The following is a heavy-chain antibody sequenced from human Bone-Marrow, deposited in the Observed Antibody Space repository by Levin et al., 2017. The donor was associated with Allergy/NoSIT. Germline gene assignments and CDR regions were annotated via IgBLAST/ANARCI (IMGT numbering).Heavy chain of an antibody. CDR2: IKSKTDGGTT. D-gene: IGHD4-11*01. V-gene: IGHV3-15*01. Sequence: GGSLRLSCAASGFTFSNAWMSWVRQAPGKGLEWVGRIKSKTDGGTTDYAAPVKGRFTISRDDSKNTLYLQMNSLKTEDTAVYYCTTDLNYGFAFDIWGQGTMVTVSS. CDR1: GFTFSNAW. CDR3: TTDLNYGFAFDI. J-gene: IGHJ3*02.